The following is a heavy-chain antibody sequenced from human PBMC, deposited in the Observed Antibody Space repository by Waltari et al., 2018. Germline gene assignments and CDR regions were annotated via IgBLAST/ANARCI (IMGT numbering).Heavy chain of an antibody. J-gene: IGHJ4*02. CDR2: IIPILGIA. Sequence: QLQLVQSVAAVMKPWSSVKVSCNASAGTFSSYSISWVRQATGQGLEWMGGIIPILGIANYEQKFQGRVTITADESTSTAYMELSSLRSEDTAVYYCALNYYGSGSYYGYWGQGTLVTVSS. V-gene: IGHV1-69*04. D-gene: IGHD3-10*01. CDR3: ALNYYGSGSYYGY. CDR1: AGTFSSYS.